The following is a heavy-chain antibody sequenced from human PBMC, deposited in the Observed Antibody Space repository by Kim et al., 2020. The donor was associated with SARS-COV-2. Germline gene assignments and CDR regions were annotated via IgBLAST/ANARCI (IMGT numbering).Heavy chain of an antibody. CDR1: GFTFSSYG. Sequence: GGSLRLSCAASGFTFSSYGMHWVRQAPGKGLEWVAVISYDGSNKYYADSVKGRFTISRDNSKNTLYLQMNSLRAEDTAVYYCAKEMGYDWYYFDYWGQGTLVTVSS. V-gene: IGHV3-30*18. CDR3: AKEMGYDWYYFDY. J-gene: IGHJ4*02. CDR2: ISYDGSNK. D-gene: IGHD5-12*01.